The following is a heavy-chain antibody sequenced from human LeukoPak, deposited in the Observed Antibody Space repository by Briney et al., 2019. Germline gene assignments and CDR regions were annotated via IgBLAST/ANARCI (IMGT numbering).Heavy chain of an antibody. CDR2: IYPGDSDT. D-gene: IGHD1-7*01. Sequence: GESLKISCQGSGYSFTSYWIGWVRQMPGKGLEWMGIIYPGDSDTRHSPSFQGQVTISADKSISTAYLQWSSLKASDTAMYYCAIPARTGTIGLAAFDIWGQGTMVTVSS. CDR1: GYSFTSYW. J-gene: IGHJ3*02. V-gene: IGHV5-51*01. CDR3: AIPARTGTIGLAAFDI.